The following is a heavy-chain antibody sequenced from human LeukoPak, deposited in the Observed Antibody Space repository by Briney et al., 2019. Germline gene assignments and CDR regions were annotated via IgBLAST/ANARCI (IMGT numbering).Heavy chain of an antibody. CDR1: GFTFSSYA. Sequence: GGSLRLSCAASGFTFSSYAMSWVRPAPGKGLEWVSAISGSGGSTYYADSVKGRFTISRDNSKNTLYLQMNSLRAEDTAVYYCARGTSGYGYDAFDIWGQGTVVTVST. CDR2: ISGSGGST. V-gene: IGHV3-23*01. J-gene: IGHJ3*02. CDR3: ARGTSGYGYDAFDI. D-gene: IGHD5-12*01.